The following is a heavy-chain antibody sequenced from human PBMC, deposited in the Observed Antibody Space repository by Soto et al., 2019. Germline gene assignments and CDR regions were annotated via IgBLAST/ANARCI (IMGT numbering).Heavy chain of an antibody. D-gene: IGHD6-19*01. CDR2: IYSGGRT. V-gene: IGHV3-66*01. CDR1: GFTVGNNY. Sequence: EVQLVESGGGLVQPGGSLRLSCAASGFTVGNNYMNWVRQAPGKGLEWVSVIYSGGRTDYADSMKGRFTISRDSSKNTLFLQMNSLRAVDTAIYYCAARAVAAPRWGQGTLVTVSS. J-gene: IGHJ4*02. CDR3: AARAVAAPR.